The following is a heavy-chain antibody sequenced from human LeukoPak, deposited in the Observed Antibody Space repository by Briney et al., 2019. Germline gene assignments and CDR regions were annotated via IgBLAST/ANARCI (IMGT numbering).Heavy chain of an antibody. D-gene: IGHD3-22*01. V-gene: IGHV4-61*02. CDR1: GGSISSGSYY. J-gene: IGHJ4*02. CDR2: IYTSGST. CDR3: AREVWSSGFVGSDY. Sequence: SETLSLTCTVSGGSISSGSYYWSWIRQPAGKGLEWIGRIYTSGSTNYNPSLKNRVTISVDTSKNQFSLKLSSVTAANTAVYYCAREVWSSGFVGSDYWGQGTLVTVSS.